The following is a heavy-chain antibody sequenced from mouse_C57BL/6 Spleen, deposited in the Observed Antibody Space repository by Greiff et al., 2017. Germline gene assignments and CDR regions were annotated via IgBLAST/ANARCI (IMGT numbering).Heavy chain of an antibody. CDR3: AKKGVRGVYYTMDY. D-gene: IGHD2-14*01. Sequence: QVQLQQPGAELVRPGSSVKLSCKASGYTFTSYWMHWVKQRPIQGLEWIGNIDPSDSETHSNQKFKDKATLPVDQSSSTAYMQLSSLTSEESSVYYCAKKGVRGVYYTMDYGGQGTSVTVSS. J-gene: IGHJ4*01. V-gene: IGHV1-52*01. CDR2: IDPSDSET. CDR1: GYTFTSYW.